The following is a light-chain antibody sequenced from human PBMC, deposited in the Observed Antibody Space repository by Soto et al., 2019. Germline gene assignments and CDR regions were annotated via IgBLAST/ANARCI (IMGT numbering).Light chain of an antibody. CDR3: QQYGSSPLT. Sequence: EIVLTQSPGTLSLSPGERATLSCRASQSVSSSYLAWYQKKPGQAPRLLIYGASSRPTGIPDRFSGSESGTDFTLTISRLEPEDVAVYYCQQYGSSPLTFGGGTKVEIK. CDR2: GAS. V-gene: IGKV3-20*01. CDR1: QSVSSSY. J-gene: IGKJ4*01.